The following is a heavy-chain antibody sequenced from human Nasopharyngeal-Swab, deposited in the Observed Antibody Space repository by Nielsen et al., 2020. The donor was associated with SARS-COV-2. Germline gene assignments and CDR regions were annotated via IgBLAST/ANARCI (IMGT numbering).Heavy chain of an antibody. CDR3: ARGYYGDFYFDY. D-gene: IGHD4-17*01. Sequence: LTCAASGFTFDDYGMSWVRQAPGKGLEWVSGINWNGGSTGYADSVKGRFTISRDNAKNSLYLQMNSLRAEDTALYHCARGYYGDFYFDYWGQGTLVTVSS. CDR2: INWNGGST. J-gene: IGHJ4*02. V-gene: IGHV3-20*01. CDR1: GFTFDDYG.